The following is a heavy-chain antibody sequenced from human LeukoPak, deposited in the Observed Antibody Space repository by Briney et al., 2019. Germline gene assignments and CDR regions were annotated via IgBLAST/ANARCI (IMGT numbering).Heavy chain of an antibody. D-gene: IGHD3-22*01. CDR1: GGTFSSYA. CDR2: IIPIFGTA. J-gene: IGHJ4*02. CDR3: ARDTGKIGEWLLLFDY. Sequence: SVKVSCKASGGTFSSYAISWVRQAPGQGLEWMGGIIPIFGTANYVQKFQGRVTITTDESTSTAYMELSSLRSEDTAVYYCARDTGKIGEWLLLFDYWGQGTLVTVSS. V-gene: IGHV1-69*05.